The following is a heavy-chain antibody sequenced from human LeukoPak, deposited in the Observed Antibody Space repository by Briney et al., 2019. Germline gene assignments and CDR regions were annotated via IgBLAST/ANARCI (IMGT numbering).Heavy chain of an antibody. CDR1: GFTFSSYS. CDR3: ARDYEVGATLYYFDY. D-gene: IGHD1-26*01. V-gene: IGHV3-48*01. J-gene: IGHJ4*02. Sequence: PGGSLRLSCAASGFTFSSYSMNWVRQAPGKGLEWVSCISSSSGTIYYADSVKGRFTISRDNSKNTLYLQMNSLRAEDTAVYYCARDYEVGATLYYFDYWGQGTLVTVSS. CDR2: ISSSSGTI.